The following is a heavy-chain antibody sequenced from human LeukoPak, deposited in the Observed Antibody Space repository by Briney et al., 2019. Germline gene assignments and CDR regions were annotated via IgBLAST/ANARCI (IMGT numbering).Heavy chain of an antibody. CDR3: ARGLGDFWSGYQRGYWFDP. CDR1: GGSISSYY. Sequence: SETLSLTCTVSGGSISSYYWSWIRQPPGKGLEWIGEINHSGSTNYNPSLKSRVTISVDTSKNQFSLKLSSVTAADTAVYYCARGLGDFWSGYQRGYWFDPWGQGTLVTVSS. J-gene: IGHJ5*02. V-gene: IGHV4-34*01. D-gene: IGHD3-3*01. CDR2: INHSGST.